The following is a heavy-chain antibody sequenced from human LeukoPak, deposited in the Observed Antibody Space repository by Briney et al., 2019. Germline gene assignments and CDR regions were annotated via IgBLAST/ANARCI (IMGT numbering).Heavy chain of an antibody. CDR2: IYYNEGP. CDR1: GGSIRSSSYY. J-gene: IGHJ4*02. V-gene: IGHV4-39*01. Sequence: SETLSLTCTVSGGSIRSSSYYWGWIRQPPGKGLEWLAGIYYNEGPYYHPSLGSRVTISVDTSKNQFSLKLTSGTVADTTMYYCAMIIASSPVYWGQGTLVTVSS. CDR3: AMIIASSPVY. D-gene: IGHD3-22*01.